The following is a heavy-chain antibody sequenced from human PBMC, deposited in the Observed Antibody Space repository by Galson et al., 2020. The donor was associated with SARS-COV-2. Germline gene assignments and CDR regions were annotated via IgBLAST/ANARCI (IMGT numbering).Heavy chain of an antibody. CDR2: IWYVGSNT. V-gene: IGHV3-33*06. D-gene: IGHD3-9*01. CDR1: GFTFSNYG. J-gene: IGHJ4*02. Sequence: GGSLRLSCAASGFTFSNYGMHWVRQAPGKGLEWVAVIWYVGSNTYYADSVKGRFTISRDNSKNTLYLQMNSLRAEDTAVYYCAKQEGPFHILSGYRPFDYWGQGTLVTVSS. CDR3: AKQEGPFHILSGYRPFDY.